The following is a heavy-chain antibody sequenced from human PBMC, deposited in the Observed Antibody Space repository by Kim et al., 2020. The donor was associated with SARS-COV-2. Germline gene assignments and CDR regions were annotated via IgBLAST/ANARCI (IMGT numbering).Heavy chain of an antibody. CDR2: T. J-gene: IGHJ4*02. V-gene: IGHV4-34*01. D-gene: IGHD3-10*01. Sequence: TNYTPSLKSRVTISVDTSKNQFSLKLSSVTAADTAVYYCARGGGYYPLSLWGQGTLVTVSS. CDR3: ARGGGYYPLSL.